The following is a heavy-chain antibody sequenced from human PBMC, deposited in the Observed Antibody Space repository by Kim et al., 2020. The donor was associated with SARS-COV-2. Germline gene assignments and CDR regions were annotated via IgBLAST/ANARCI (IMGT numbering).Heavy chain of an antibody. CDR3: AREMVAHGALDY. Sequence: GESLKISCKGSGHSFTSYWISWVRQMPGKGLEWMGRIDPSDSYTNYSPSFQGHVTISADKSISTAYLQWSSLKASDTAMYYCAREMVAHGALDYWGQRTLVTVSS. CDR2: IDPSDSYT. J-gene: IGHJ4*02. CDR1: GHSFTSYW. V-gene: IGHV5-10-1*01. D-gene: IGHD2-8*01.